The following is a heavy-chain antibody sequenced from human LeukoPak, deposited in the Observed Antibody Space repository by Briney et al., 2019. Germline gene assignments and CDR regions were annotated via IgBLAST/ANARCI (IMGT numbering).Heavy chain of an antibody. D-gene: IGHD3-3*01. J-gene: IGHJ4*02. V-gene: IGHV3-66*01. CDR3: ATTGYDFWSGYSN. Sequence: GGSLRLSCAASGFTVSSNYMSWVRQAPGKGLEWVSVIYSGGSTYYADSVKGRFTISRDNSKNTLYLQMNSLRAEDTAVYYCATTGYDFWSGYSNWGQGTLVTVSS. CDR1: GFTVSSNY. CDR2: IYSGGST.